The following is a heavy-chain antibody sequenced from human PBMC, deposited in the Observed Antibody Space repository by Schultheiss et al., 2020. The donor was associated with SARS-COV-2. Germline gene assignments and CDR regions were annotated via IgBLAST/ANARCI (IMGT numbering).Heavy chain of an antibody. D-gene: IGHD4-17*01. J-gene: IGHJ2*01. CDR3: ARITDYGDYEGDWYFNL. V-gene: IGHV2-5*08. Sequence: SGPTLVKPTQTLTLTCTFSGFSLSTSGMCVSWIRQPPGKALEWLARIDWDDDKRYSPSLKSRLTITKDTSKNQVVLTMTNMDPVDTATYYCARITDYGDYEGDWYFNLWGRGTLVTVSS. CDR2: IDWDDDK. CDR1: GFSLSTSGMC.